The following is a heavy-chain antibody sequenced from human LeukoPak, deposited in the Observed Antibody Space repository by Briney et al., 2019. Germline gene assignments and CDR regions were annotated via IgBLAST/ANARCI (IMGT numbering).Heavy chain of an antibody. D-gene: IGHD3-3*01. J-gene: IGHJ6*02. Sequence: ASVKVSCKASGYTFTSYDINWVRQATGQGLEWMGWMNPNSGNTGYAQKFQGRVTMTRNTSISTAYMELSSLRSEDTAVYYCARDLQTEYYDFWSGYYGHYYYYGMDAWGQGTTVTVSS. CDR2: MNPNSGNT. V-gene: IGHV1-8*01. CDR3: ARDLQTEYYDFWSGYYGHYYYYGMDA. CDR1: GYTFTSYD.